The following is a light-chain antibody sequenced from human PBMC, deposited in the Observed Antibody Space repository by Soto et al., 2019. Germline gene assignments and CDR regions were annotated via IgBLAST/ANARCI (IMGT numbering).Light chain of an antibody. CDR1: QSVSSN. CDR2: GVS. Sequence: EIVMTQSPATLSVSPGERATLSCRASQSVSSNLAWYQQKPGQAPRLLIYGVSTRATGIPARFSGSGSGAEFTLTISSLQSEDFAVYYCQQYNNWPPGLTFGGGTKVDI. V-gene: IGKV3-15*01. J-gene: IGKJ4*01. CDR3: QQYNNWPPGLT.